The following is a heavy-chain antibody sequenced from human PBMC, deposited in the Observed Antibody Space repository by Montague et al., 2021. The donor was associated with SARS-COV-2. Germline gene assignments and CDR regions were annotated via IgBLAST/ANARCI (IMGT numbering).Heavy chain of an antibody. CDR3: AKALTLGSDSMIYGVDV. CDR1: GFTFDDYT. Sequence: RLSCAASGFTFDDYTMYWVRQAPGKGLEWVSLISWDGGRTFYADSVKGRFTISRDNSKNSLHLQMNSLRTEDAALYYCAKALTLGSDSMIYGVDVWGQGTTVTVSS. D-gene: IGHD3-10*01. V-gene: IGHV3-43*01. CDR2: ISWDGGRT. J-gene: IGHJ6*02.